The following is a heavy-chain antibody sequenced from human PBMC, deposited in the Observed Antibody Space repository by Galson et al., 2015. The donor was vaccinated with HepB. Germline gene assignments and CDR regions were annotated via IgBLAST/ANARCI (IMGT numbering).Heavy chain of an antibody. Sequence: QSGAEVKKPGESLKISCTGSGYSFTSYWIGWVRQMPGKGLEWMGIIYPGDSDTRYSPSFQGQVTISADKSISTAYLQWSSLKASDTAMYYCARQIFGVVIIGDAFDIWGQGTMVTVSS. CDR2: IYPGDSDT. CDR3: ARQIFGVVIIGDAFDI. J-gene: IGHJ3*02. D-gene: IGHD3-3*01. CDR1: GYSFTSYW. V-gene: IGHV5-51*01.